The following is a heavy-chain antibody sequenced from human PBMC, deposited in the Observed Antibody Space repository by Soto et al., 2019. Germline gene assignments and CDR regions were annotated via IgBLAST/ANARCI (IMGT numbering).Heavy chain of an antibody. V-gene: IGHV3-74*01. CDR2: INGDGSST. CDR1: GFTFRRYW. Sequence: EVQLVESGGGLVQPGGSLRLSCAASGFTFRRYWMHWVRQASGKGLVWVSRINGDGSSTSYADSVKGRFTISRDNAKNTVYRQMSSLRAEDTAVYYCVSLVERSDIAFDIWGQGTMVTVSS. D-gene: IGHD6-6*01. CDR3: VSLVERSDIAFDI. J-gene: IGHJ3*02.